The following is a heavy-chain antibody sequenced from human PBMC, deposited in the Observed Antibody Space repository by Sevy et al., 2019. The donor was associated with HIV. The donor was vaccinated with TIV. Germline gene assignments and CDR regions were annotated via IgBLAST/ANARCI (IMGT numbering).Heavy chain of an antibody. CDR3: ARAPVHEAFDI. CDR1: GFTFSSYS. Sequence: GGSLRLSCAASGFTFSSYSMNWVRQAPGKGLEWVSSISSSSSYIYYADSVKGRFTISRDNAKNSLYLQMNSLRAEDTAVYYCARAPVHEAFDIWGQGTMVTVSS. CDR2: ISSSSSYI. D-gene: IGHD6-6*01. J-gene: IGHJ3*02. V-gene: IGHV3-21*01.